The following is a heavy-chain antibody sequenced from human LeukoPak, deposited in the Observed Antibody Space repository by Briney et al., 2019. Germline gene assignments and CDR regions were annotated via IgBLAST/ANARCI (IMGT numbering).Heavy chain of an antibody. CDR2: IYYSGGT. CDR3: ARSPYRVDDAPVRDYGDYRDWYFDL. Sequence: SETLSLTCAVSGYSNSTTNRWGWIRPPPGKGLEWLGYIYYSGGTYYNPSLKSRVIMSVDTSKNQFSLDLSFVTAADTAVYYCARSPYRVDDAPVRDYGDYRDWYFDLWGRGTLVTVSA. J-gene: IGHJ2*01. D-gene: IGHD4-17*01. CDR1: GYSNSTTNR. V-gene: IGHV4-28*01.